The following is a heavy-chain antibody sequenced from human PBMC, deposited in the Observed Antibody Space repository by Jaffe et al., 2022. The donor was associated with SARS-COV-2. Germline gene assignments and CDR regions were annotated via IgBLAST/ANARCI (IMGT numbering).Heavy chain of an antibody. Sequence: QVQLQQWGAGLLKPSETLSLTCAVYGGSFSGYYWSWIRQPPGKGLEWIGEINHSGSTNYNPSLKSRVTISVDTSKNQFSLKLSSVTAADTAVYYCARDPIVVVPAAEVYYYYGMDVWGQGTTVTVSS. D-gene: IGHD2-2*01. CDR1: GGSFSGYY. V-gene: IGHV4-34*01. CDR3: ARDPIVVVPAAEVYYYYGMDV. J-gene: IGHJ6*02. CDR2: INHSGST.